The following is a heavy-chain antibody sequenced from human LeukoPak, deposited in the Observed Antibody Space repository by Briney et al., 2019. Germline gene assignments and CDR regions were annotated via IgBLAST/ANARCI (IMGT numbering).Heavy chain of an antibody. Sequence: PGGSLRLSCAASGFNFESYSMNWVRQAPGKGLEWVSSISFSGAYIYYAASVKGRFTISRDNAKSSVFLQLSSVKVEDTAVYYCARDGVKESSSVFYFDYWGQGTLVTVSS. CDR3: ARDGVKESSSVFYFDY. CDR2: ISFSGAYI. J-gene: IGHJ4*02. D-gene: IGHD3-10*01. V-gene: IGHV3-21*01. CDR1: GFNFESYS.